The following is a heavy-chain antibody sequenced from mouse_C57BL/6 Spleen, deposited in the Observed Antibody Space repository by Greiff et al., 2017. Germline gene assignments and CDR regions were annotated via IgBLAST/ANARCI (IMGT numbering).Heavy chain of an antibody. D-gene: IGHD1-3*01. CDR2: IYPGDGDT. Sequence: VQLVESGAELVKPGASVKISCKASGYAFSSYWMNWVKQRPGKGLEWIGQIYPGDGDTNYNGKFKGKATLTADKSSSTAYMQLSSLTSEDSAVYFCARKELSYFDYWGQGTTLTVSS. J-gene: IGHJ2*01. CDR3: ARKELSYFDY. CDR1: GYAFSSYW. V-gene: IGHV1-80*01.